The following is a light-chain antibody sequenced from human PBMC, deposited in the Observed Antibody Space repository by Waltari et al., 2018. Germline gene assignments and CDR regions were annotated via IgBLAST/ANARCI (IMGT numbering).Light chain of an antibody. J-gene: IGKJ5*01. V-gene: IGKV1D-12*01. CDR2: AAS. CDR1: QGISSW. Sequence: DIQMTQSPSSVSASVGDRVTITCRASQGISSWLDWYQQKPGKAPKLLIYAASSLQSRVPSRCSGSGSVTDFTLTISSLQPEDFAAYYCQQANSFPLHFGQGTRLEIK. CDR3: QQANSFPLH.